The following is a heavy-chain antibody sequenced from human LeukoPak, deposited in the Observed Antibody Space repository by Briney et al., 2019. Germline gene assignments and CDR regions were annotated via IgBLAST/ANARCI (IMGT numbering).Heavy chain of an antibody. CDR3: ARWRSCSGGSCYSVYYFDY. J-gene: IGHJ4*02. V-gene: IGHV4-31*03. D-gene: IGHD2-15*01. CDR1: GGSISSGGYY. Sequence: SETLSLTCTVSGGSISSGGYYWSWIRQHPGKGLEWIGYIYYSGSTCYNPSLKSRVTISVDTSKNQFSLKLSSVTAADTAVYYCARWRSCSGGSCYSVYYFDYWGQGTLVTVSS. CDR2: IYYSGST.